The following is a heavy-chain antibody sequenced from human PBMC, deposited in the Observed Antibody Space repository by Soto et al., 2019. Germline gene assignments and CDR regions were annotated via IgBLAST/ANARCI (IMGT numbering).Heavy chain of an antibody. V-gene: IGHV3-30*03. J-gene: IGHJ4*02. D-gene: IGHD5-18*01. CDR2: ISYDGNNK. CDR3: AGGYNFVDY. CDR1: GFTFSSYG. Sequence: QVQLVESGGGVVQPGRSLRLSCAASGFTFSSYGMHWVRQAPGKGLGWVAVISYDGNNKYYADSVKGRFIISRDNSKNTLYLQMNSLRADDTAVYFCAGGYNFVDYWGQGTLVTVSS.